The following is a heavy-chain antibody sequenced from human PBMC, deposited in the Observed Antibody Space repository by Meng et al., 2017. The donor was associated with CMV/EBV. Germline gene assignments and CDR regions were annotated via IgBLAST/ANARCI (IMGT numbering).Heavy chain of an antibody. Sequence: GESLKISCAASGFTFSSYSMNWVRQAPGKGLEWVSSISSSSSYIYYADSVKGRLTISRDNAKNSLYLQMNSLRAEDTAVYYCAAYCSSTSCYIWGQGTLVTVSS. CDR3: AAYCSSTSCYI. J-gene: IGHJ4*02. V-gene: IGHV3-21*01. CDR2: ISSSSSYI. CDR1: GFTFSSYS. D-gene: IGHD2-2*02.